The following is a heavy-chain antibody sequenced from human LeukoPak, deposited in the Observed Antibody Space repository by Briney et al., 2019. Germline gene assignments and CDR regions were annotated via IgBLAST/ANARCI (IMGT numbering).Heavy chain of an antibody. CDR1: GFTFSSYS. V-gene: IGHV3-21*01. CDR2: ISSSSSYI. J-gene: IGHJ6*02. Sequence: GGSLRLSCAASGFTFSSYSMNWVRQAPGKGLEWVSSISSSSSYIYYADSVKGRFTISRDNAKNSLYLQMNSLRAEDTAVYYCARDGEELAYDYGDPGYYYGKDVWGQGTTVTVSS. CDR3: ARDGEELAYDYGDPGYYYGKDV. D-gene: IGHD4-17*01.